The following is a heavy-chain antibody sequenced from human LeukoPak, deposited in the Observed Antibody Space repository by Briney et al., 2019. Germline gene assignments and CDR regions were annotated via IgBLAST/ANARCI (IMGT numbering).Heavy chain of an antibody. CDR1: GFTFSTYP. D-gene: IGHD3-10*02. Sequence: PGGSLRLSCAASGFTFSTYPMHWVRQAPGKGLEWVAVMSFDGDSECYSDSVRGRFTVSRDNAKNSLYLQMNSLRAEDTAVYYCAELGITMIGGVWGKGTTVTISS. V-gene: IGHV3-30-3*01. CDR3: AELGITMIGGV. CDR2: MSFDGDSE. J-gene: IGHJ6*04.